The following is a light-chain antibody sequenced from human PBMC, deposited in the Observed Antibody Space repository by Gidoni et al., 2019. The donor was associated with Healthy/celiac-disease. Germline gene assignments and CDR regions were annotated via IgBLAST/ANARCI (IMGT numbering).Light chain of an antibody. CDR3: QQYDNLPPFT. V-gene: IGKV1-33*01. Sequence: DIQMTQSPSSLSASVGDRVTITCQASPDISNYLNWYQQKPGKDPKLLIYDASNLETGVPSRFSGSGSGTDLTFTISSLQPEDIATYYCQQYDNLPPFTFGPGTKVDIK. CDR2: DAS. CDR1: PDISNY. J-gene: IGKJ3*01.